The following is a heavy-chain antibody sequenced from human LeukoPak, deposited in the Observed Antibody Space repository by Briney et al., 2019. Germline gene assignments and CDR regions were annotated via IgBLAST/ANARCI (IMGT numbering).Heavy chain of an antibody. V-gene: IGHV7-4-1*02. CDR1: GYTFTSYA. CDR2: INTNTGNP. D-gene: IGHD3-10*01. CDR3: ARPLTYYYGSGSYPKRIHAFDI. J-gene: IGHJ3*02. Sequence: ASVKVSCKASGYTFTSYAMNWVRQAPGQGLEWMGWINTNTGNPTYAQGFTGQFVFSLDTSVSTAYLQISSLKAEDTAVYYCARPLTYYYGSGSYPKRIHAFDIWGQGTMVTVSS.